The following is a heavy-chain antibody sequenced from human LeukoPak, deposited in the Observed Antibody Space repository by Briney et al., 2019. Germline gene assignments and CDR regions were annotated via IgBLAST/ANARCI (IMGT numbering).Heavy chain of an antibody. CDR3: ARGIGYGSGSYYYYYYGMDV. CDR2: IKQDGSEK. CDR1: GFTSISYW. J-gene: IGHJ6*02. V-gene: IGHV3-7*01. D-gene: IGHD3-10*01. Sequence: GESLKISCAASGFTSISYWMSWVRQAPGKGREWVANIKQDGSEKCYVDSVKGRFTISRDNAKNSLYLQMNSLRAEDTAVYYCARGIGYGSGSYYYYYYGMDVWGQGTTVTVSS.